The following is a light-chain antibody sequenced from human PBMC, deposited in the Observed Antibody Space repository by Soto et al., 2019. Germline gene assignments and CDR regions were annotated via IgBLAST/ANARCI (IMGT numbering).Light chain of an antibody. V-gene: IGLV2-14*01. CDR3: SSYTRNSTLV. CDR2: EVS. CDR1: SSDVGGYNY. J-gene: IGLJ2*01. Sequence: QSALTQPASVSGSPGQSITISCTGTSSDVGGYNYVSWYQQHPGKAPKLMIYEVSNRPSGVSNRFSGSKSGNTASLTISGLQAEDEAAYYCSSYTRNSTLVFGGGTKLNVL.